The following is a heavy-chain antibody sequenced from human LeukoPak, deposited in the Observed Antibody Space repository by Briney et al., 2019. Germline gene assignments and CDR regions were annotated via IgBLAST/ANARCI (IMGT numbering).Heavy chain of an antibody. V-gene: IGHV3-23*01. J-gene: IGHJ4*02. CDR2: ISGSGGST. CDR1: GFSFSGYD. D-gene: IGHD3-10*01. Sequence: GGSLRLSCAVSGFSFSGYDMSWVRQAPGKGLEWVSAISGSGGSTYYADSVKGRFTISRDNSKNTLYLQMNSLRAEGTAVFYCARDEGSGSYLDYWGQGTLVAVSS. CDR3: ARDEGSGSYLDY.